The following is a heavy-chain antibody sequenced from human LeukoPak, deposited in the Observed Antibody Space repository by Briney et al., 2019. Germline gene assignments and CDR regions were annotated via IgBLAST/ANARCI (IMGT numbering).Heavy chain of an antibody. Sequence: SVKVSCKASGGTFSNYAISWVRQAPGQGLEWMGGIIPIFGTANYAQKFRGRVTITADKSTRTAYMELSSLRSDDTAVYYCARSIRTDFWSGYYIGYFDLWGRGTLVTVSS. CDR1: GGTFSNYA. CDR2: IIPIFGTA. CDR3: ARSIRTDFWSGYYIGYFDL. V-gene: IGHV1-69*06. J-gene: IGHJ2*01. D-gene: IGHD3-3*01.